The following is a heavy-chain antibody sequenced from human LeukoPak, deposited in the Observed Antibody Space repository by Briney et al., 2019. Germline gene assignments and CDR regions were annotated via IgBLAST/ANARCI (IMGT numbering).Heavy chain of an antibody. CDR3: ARVGRNSSFDS. CDR2: SGNKANSYTT. V-gene: IGHV3-72*01. D-gene: IGHD1-7*01. CDR1: GFIFNTYA. J-gene: IGHJ4*02. Sequence: GTSLTLSCSPSGFIFNTYAMHWVSEAPRKGAEWVVRSGNKANSYTTEYAASVRGRFTISRDDSQSSLHLQMNSLKTDDTAVYYCARVGRNSSFDSWGQGALVTVSP.